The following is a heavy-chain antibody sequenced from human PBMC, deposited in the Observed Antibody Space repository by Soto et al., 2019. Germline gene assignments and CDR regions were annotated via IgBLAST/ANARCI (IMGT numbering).Heavy chain of an antibody. Sequence: GGSLRLSCAASGFAVSDNYMSWVRQAPGKGLEWVSVIYTVGSTYYADSVKGRFTISRDNSKNTLYLQMNSLRAEDTAVYYCARAAAKQYFQHWGQGTLVTVSS. CDR2: IYTVGST. V-gene: IGHV3-66*01. CDR1: GFAVSDNY. J-gene: IGHJ1*01. CDR3: ARAAAKQYFQH.